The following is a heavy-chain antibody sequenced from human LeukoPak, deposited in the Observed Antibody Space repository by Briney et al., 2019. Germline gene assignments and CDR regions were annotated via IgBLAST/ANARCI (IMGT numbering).Heavy chain of an antibody. Sequence: GGSLRLSCAASGFTFSSYSMNWVRQAPGKGLEWVSSISSSSSYIYYADSVKGRFTISRDNAKNSLYLQMNSLRAEDTAVYYCAKDRASSSVPDYWGQGTLVTVSS. CDR2: ISSSSSYI. CDR1: GFTFSSYS. D-gene: IGHD6-6*01. CDR3: AKDRASSSVPDY. V-gene: IGHV3-21*01. J-gene: IGHJ4*02.